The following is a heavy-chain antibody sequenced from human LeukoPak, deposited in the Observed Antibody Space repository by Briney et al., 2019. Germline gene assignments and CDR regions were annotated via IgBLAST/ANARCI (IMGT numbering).Heavy chain of an antibody. Sequence: PSETLSLTCAVSGGSISSGGYSWSWVRQPPGTGLEWIGYIYHSGSTYYNPSLKSRVTISVDRSKNQFSLKLSSVTAADPAVYYCARAQTMVRGVTYWYFDLWGRGTLVTVSS. CDR3: ARAQTMVRGVTYWYFDL. D-gene: IGHD3-10*01. J-gene: IGHJ2*01. CDR1: GGSISSGGYS. CDR2: IYHSGST. V-gene: IGHV4-30-2*01.